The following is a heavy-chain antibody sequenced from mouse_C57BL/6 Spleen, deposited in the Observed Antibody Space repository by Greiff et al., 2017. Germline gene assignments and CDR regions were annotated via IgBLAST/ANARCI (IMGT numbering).Heavy chain of an antibody. CDR2: ISSGGDYI. V-gene: IGHV5-9-1*02. CDR3: TRADYGSSYDYAMDY. CDR1: GFTFSSYA. J-gene: IGHJ4*01. D-gene: IGHD1-1*01. Sequence: EVKLVESGEGLVKPGGSLKLSCAASGFTFSSYAMSWVRQTPEKRLEWVAYISSGGDYIYYADTVEGRFTISRDNARNTLYLQMSSLKSEDTAMYYCTRADYGSSYDYAMDYWGQGTSVTVSS.